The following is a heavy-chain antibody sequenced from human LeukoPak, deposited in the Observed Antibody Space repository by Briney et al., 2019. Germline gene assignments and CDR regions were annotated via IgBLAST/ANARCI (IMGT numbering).Heavy chain of an antibody. CDR3: ARSVEGYCSGSNCYSYSYYMDV. Sequence: SETLSLTCTVSGGSISSYYWSWIRQPPGKGLVCIGYIYYSGSTNYNPSLKSRVTISVDTSKNQFSLKLSSVTAADTAVYYCARSVEGYCSGSNCYSYSYYMDVWGKGTTVTVSS. CDR2: IYYSGST. D-gene: IGHD2-15*01. V-gene: IGHV4-59*01. CDR1: GGSISSYY. J-gene: IGHJ6*03.